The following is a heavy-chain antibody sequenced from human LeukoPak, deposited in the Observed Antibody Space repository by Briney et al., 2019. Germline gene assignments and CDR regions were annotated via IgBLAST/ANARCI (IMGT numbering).Heavy chain of an antibody. D-gene: IGHD3-3*01. V-gene: IGHV3-7*05. CDR2: IKPDGSEK. Sequence: GGSLRLSCAASGFAVSSYWMNWVRQAPGKGLEWVANIKPDGSEKWYVDSVKGRFTISRDNGKNSLNLQLNSLRAEDTAVYYCARDFSAFDIWGQGTMVTVSS. CDR1: GFAVSSYW. J-gene: IGHJ3*02. CDR3: ARDFSAFDI.